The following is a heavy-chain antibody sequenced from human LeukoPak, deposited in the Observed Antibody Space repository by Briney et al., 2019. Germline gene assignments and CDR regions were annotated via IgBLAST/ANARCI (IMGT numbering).Heavy chain of an antibody. J-gene: IGHJ5*02. V-gene: IGHV4-59*01. CDR2: IYYSGST. CDR3: AREVVVAATWFDP. D-gene: IGHD2-15*01. Sequence: SETLSLTCTVSGGSISSYYWSWIRQPPGKGLEWIGYIYYSGSTNYNPSLKSRVTISVDTSKNQFSLKLSSVTAADTAVYYCAREVVVAATWFDPWGQGTLVTVSS. CDR1: GGSISSYY.